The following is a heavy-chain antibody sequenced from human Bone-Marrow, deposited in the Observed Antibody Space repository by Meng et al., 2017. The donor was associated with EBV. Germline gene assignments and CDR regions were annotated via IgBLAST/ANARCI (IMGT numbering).Heavy chain of an antibody. CDR2: IYYSGST. V-gene: IGHV4-34*01. CDR1: GGSFSGYY. CDR3: ARGVSYGDYEGPYNGMDV. J-gene: IGHJ6*02. Sequence: QVQLQQWGAGLLKASETLSLTCAVYGGSFSGYYWSWIRQPPGKGLEWIGDIYYSGSTNYNPSLKSRVTMSVDTSNNSFSLKLSSVTTADTAVYYCARGVSYGDYEGPYNGMDVWDQGTTVTVSS. D-gene: IGHD4-17*01.